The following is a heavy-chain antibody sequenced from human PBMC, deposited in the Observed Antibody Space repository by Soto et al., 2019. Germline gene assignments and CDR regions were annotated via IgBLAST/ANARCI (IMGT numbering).Heavy chain of an antibody. CDR2: IRSKAYGGTT. CDR3: TRSYSSSWYRSYYFDY. CDR1: GFTFGDYA. D-gene: IGHD6-13*01. J-gene: IGHJ4*02. V-gene: IGHV3-49*03. Sequence: PGGSLRLSCTASGFTFGDYAMSWFRQAPGKGLEWVGFIRSKAYGGTTEYAASVKGRFTISRDDSKSIAYLQMNSLKTEDTAVYYCTRSYSSSWYRSYYFDYWGQGTLVTVSS.